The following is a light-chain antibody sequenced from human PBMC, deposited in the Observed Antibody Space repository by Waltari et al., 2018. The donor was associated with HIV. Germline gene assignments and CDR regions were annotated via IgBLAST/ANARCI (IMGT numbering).Light chain of an antibody. Sequence: QSVLTQPPSASGTPGQRVTISCSGGSFNIGSNYVYWYQQFPGTAPRLLIYRNTLRPSGVPDRFSGSKSAPSASLAISGLRSEDEADYFCAAWDDSVSGRVFGGGTKLTVL. J-gene: IGLJ3*02. CDR2: RNT. CDR3: AAWDDSVSGRV. V-gene: IGLV1-47*01. CDR1: SFNIGSNY.